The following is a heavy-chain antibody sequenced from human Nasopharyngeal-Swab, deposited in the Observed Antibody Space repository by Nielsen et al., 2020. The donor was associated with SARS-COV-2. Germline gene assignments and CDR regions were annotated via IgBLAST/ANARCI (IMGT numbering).Heavy chain of an antibody. CDR2: ISYSGTTK. V-gene: IGHV3-30-3*01. J-gene: IGHJ5*02. CDR3: ARDPNNNGYFDH. D-gene: IGHD2-8*01. Sequence: GGSLRLSCVTSGVAFSDSAIHCVRQAPGRGLDSVAVISYSGTTKLYADSVKGRFTFSRDTSKKTVSLQMDTLRSEDTALYYCARDPNNNGYFDHWGRGTLVTVSS. CDR1: GVAFSDSA.